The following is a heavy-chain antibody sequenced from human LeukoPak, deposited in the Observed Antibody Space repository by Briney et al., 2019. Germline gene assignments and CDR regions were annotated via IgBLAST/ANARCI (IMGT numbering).Heavy chain of an antibody. CDR1: GDSVSSNSAA. D-gene: IGHD7-27*01. V-gene: IGHV6-1*01. J-gene: IGHJ6*02. CDR3: ARGGGKANWGPKGYYYGMDV. Sequence: SQTLSLTCAISGDSVSSNSAAWTWIRQSPSRGLEWLGRTYYRSKWYNDYAVSVKSRITINPDTSKNQFSLQLNSATPEDTAVYYCARGGGKANWGPKGYYYGMDVWGQGTTVTVSS. CDR2: TYYRSKWYN.